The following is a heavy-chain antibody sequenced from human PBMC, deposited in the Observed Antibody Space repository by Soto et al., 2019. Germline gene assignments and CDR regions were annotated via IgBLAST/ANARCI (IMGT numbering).Heavy chain of an antibody. V-gene: IGHV3-21*01. CDR2: ISSSSSYI. CDR3: XXXLAXCGGXXYS. CDR1: GFTFSSYS. D-gene: IGHD2-21*02. Sequence: EVQLVXSGGGLVKPXXSLXLSCAASGFTFSSYSMNWVRQAPGKGLEWVSSISSSSSYIYYADXXKXXXXXXXXXXXXXXXXXXXXXXXXXXAXXXXXXXLAXCGGXXYSRGQGTLV. J-gene: IGHJ4*02.